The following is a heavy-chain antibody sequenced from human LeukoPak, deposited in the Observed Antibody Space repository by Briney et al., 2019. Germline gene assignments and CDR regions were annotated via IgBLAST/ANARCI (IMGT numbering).Heavy chain of an antibody. Sequence: KTSETLSLTCAVYGGSFSGYYWSWIRQPPGKGLEWIGEINHSGSTNYNPSLKSRVTISVDTSKNQFSLKLSSVTAADTAVYYCARSHSLYSSSWYARGYDYWGQGTLVTVSS. V-gene: IGHV4-34*01. J-gene: IGHJ4*02. D-gene: IGHD6-13*01. CDR2: INHSGST. CDR1: GGSFSGYY. CDR3: ARSHSLYSSSWYARGYDY.